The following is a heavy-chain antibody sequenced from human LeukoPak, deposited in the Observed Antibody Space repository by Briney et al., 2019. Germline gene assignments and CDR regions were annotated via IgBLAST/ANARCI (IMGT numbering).Heavy chain of an antibody. D-gene: IGHD3-3*01. CDR2: ISSSSSTI. CDR1: GFTFSSYS. J-gene: IGHJ4*02. V-gene: IGHV3-48*01. CDR3: ARLTYYDFWSGSKRGYFDY. Sequence: GGSLRLSCAASGFTFSSYSMNWVRQAPGKGLEWVSYISSSSSTIYYADSVKGRFTISRDNAKNSLYLQMNSLRAEDAAVYYCARLTYYDFWSGSKRGYFDYWGQGTLVTVSS.